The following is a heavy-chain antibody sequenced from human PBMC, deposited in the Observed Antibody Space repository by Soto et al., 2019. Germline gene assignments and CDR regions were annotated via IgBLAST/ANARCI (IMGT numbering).Heavy chain of an antibody. D-gene: IGHD2-21*02. Sequence: QVQLQESGPGLVKPSQTLSLTCTVSGGSISSGGYYWSWIRQHPGKGLEWIGYIYYSGSTYYNPSLKTRVTISVDTSKHQFSLQLSSVTAADTAVYYCASYLVVVTAPPSEPASRGEYFQHWGQGTLVTVSS. CDR2: IYYSGST. CDR3: ASYLVVVTAPPSEPASRGEYFQH. V-gene: IGHV4-31*03. CDR1: GGSISSGGYY. J-gene: IGHJ1*01.